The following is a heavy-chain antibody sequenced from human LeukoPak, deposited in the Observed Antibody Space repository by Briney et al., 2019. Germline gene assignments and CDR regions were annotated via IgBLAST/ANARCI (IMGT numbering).Heavy chain of an antibody. CDR2: INPNSGGI. CDR3: ARDSYSDYVGDWFDP. D-gene: IGHD6-25*01. CDR1: GYTFAAYF. J-gene: IGHJ5*02. Sequence: ASLKVSCKASGYTFAAYFIHWVRQSPGQGLEWMGWINPNSGGIKYAQKFQGRVTMTRDTSISTAYMEWSRLRSDDTAVYYCARDSYSDYVGDWFDPWGHGTLVTVSS. V-gene: IGHV1-2*02.